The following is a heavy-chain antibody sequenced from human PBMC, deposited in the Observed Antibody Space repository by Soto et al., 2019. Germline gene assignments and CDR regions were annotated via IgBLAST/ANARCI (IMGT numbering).Heavy chain of an antibody. CDR2: IYPGDSDT. J-gene: IGHJ6*03. CDR1: GYSFTSYW. Sequence: GESLKISCKGSGYSFTSYWIGWVRQMPGKGLEWMGIIYPGDSDTRYSPSFQGQVTISADKSISTAYLQWSSLKASDTAMYYCARGVKDGITMVRGVINYYYYYMDVWGKGTTVTVSS. D-gene: IGHD3-10*01. CDR3: ARGVKDGITMVRGVINYYYYYMDV. V-gene: IGHV5-51*01.